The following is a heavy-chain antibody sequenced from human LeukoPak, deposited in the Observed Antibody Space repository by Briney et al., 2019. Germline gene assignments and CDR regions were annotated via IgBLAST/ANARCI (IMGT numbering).Heavy chain of an antibody. Sequence: GRSLRLSCAASGFTFNIYSMHCLRQAPGKALEWVAVISPYGSSEHYADSVRGRFTISRDNAKKTLYLQLNSLRPEDTAVYYCARCIVVIPVVRGGGYYGMDVWGQGTTVTVSS. CDR1: GFTFNIYS. J-gene: IGHJ6*02. CDR2: ISPYGSSE. V-gene: IGHV3-30*04. CDR3: ARCIVVIPVVRGGGYYGMDV. D-gene: IGHD2-2*01.